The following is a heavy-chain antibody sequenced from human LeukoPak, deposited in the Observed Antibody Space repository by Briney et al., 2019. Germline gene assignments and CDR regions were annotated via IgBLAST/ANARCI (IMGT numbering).Heavy chain of an antibody. CDR3: AKAEIIGWYFDL. V-gene: IGHV3-23*01. J-gene: IGHJ2*01. Sequence: GGSLRLSCAASGFTFSSYAMSWVRQAPGKGLEWVSAISGSGGSTYYADSVKGRFAISRDNSKNTLYLQMNSLRAEDTAVYYCAKAEIIGWYFDLWGRGTLVTVSS. CDR2: ISGSGGST. D-gene: IGHD3-3*01. CDR1: GFTFSSYA.